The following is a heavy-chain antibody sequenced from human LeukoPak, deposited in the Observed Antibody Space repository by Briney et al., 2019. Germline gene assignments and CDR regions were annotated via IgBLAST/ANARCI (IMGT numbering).Heavy chain of an antibody. J-gene: IGHJ4*02. CDR1: GFTISSYA. CDR2: ISGSGRDT. D-gene: IGHD3-3*02. Sequence: GGSLRLSCAVSGFTISSYAMNWVRQAPGKGLEWVSGISGSGRDTYYADSVKGRFTISRDKSKNTLYLQMNSLRAEDTAVYYCAKGQISRSDRFDYWGQGTLVTVSS. V-gene: IGHV3-23*01. CDR3: AKGQISRSDRFDY.